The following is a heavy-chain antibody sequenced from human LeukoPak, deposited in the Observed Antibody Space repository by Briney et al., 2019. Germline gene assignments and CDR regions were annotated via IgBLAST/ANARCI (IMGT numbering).Heavy chain of an antibody. CDR1: GYTFTGYY. J-gene: IGHJ4*02. CDR2: INPNSGGT. CDR3: ARNHDSSVLNY. Sequence: ASVKVSCKASGYTFTGYYMHLVRQAPGQGLESMGWINPNSGGTNYAQKFQGRVTMTRDTSISTAYMELSRLSSDDTAVYYCARNHDSSVLNYWGQGTLVTVSS. V-gene: IGHV1-2*02. D-gene: IGHD3-22*01.